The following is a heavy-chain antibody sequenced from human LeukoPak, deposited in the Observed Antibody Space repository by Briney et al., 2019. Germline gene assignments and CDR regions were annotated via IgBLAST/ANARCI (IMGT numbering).Heavy chain of an antibody. CDR1: GFTFSNYN. CDR3: ARDRGDFWSGYYTNYFDY. D-gene: IGHD3-3*01. Sequence: GGSLRLSCAASGFTFSNYNMHWVRQAPGKGLEWVSYISSSSSSIHYADSVKGRFTISRDNAKNSLYLQMNSLRAEDTAVYYCARDRGDFWSGYYTNYFDYWGQGTLVTVSS. CDR2: ISSSSSSI. V-gene: IGHV3-48*01. J-gene: IGHJ4*02.